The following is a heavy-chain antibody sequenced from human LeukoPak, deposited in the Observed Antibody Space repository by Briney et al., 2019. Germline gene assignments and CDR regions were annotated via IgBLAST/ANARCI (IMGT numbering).Heavy chain of an antibody. CDR3: ARGNDNSWNYFDS. J-gene: IGHJ4*02. D-gene: IGHD3-22*01. Sequence: PGGSLRLSCAASGFTFNGYYMSWIRQAPGKGLEWISYISSSGTYTNYADSVEGRFTISRDNAKNSLYLQMNSLRAEDTALYYCARGNDNSWNYFDSWGQGTLVTVSS. CDR1: GFTFNGYY. V-gene: IGHV3-11*05. CDR2: ISSSGTYT.